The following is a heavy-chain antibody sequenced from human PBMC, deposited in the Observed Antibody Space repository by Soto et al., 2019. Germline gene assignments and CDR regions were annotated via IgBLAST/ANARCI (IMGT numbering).Heavy chain of an antibody. V-gene: IGHV1-18*01. Sequence: ASVKVSCKASGYTFTSYCISWVRQAPGQGLEWMGWISAYNGNTNYAQKLQGRVTMTTDTSTSTAYMELRSLRSDDTAVYYCARYRCSGGSCYFGLSWFDPWGQGTLVTVSS. CDR3: ARYRCSGGSCYFGLSWFDP. D-gene: IGHD2-15*01. CDR2: ISAYNGNT. CDR1: GYTFTSYC. J-gene: IGHJ5*02.